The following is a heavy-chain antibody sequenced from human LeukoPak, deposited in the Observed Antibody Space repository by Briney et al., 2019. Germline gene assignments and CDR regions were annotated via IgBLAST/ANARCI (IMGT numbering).Heavy chain of an antibody. Sequence: GASVKVSCKASGYTFNTYGISWVRQAPGQGLEWMGWISAYNGDTNYAQKVQGRVTKTTDTPTSTVNKELRSLRSDHTAVYYCARCRASLRTPPYWYCDLWGRGTLVTVSS. V-gene: IGHV1-18*01. CDR2: ISAYNGDT. CDR3: ARCRASLRTPPYWYCDL. D-gene: IGHD5/OR15-5a*01. J-gene: IGHJ2*01. CDR1: GYTFNTYG.